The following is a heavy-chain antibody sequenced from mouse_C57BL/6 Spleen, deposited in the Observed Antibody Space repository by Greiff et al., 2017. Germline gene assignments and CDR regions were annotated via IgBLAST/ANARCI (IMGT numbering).Heavy chain of an antibody. Sequence: VQLQQSGAELVRPGASVTLSCKASGYTFTDYEMHWVKQTPVHGLEWIGAIGHETGGTAYYQKFKGKAILAAAKSSITAYMELRSLTSRASAVYYCFGLAWDYWGQGTTLTVSS. CDR1: GYTFTDYE. J-gene: IGHJ2*01. CDR2: IGHETGGT. CDR3: FGLAWDY. V-gene: IGHV1-15*01.